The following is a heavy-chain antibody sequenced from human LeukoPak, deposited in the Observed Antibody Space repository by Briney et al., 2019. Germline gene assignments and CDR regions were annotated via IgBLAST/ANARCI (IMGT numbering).Heavy chain of an antibody. J-gene: IGHJ4*02. D-gene: IGHD3-16*01. CDR2: ISGSGGST. CDR1: GFTFSSYA. Sequence: GGSLRLSCAASGFTFSSYAMSWVRQAPGNGLEWVSAISGSGGSTYYADSVKGRFTSSRDNSKNTLYLQMNSLRAEDTAVYYCAKDILFGGGVFDYWGQGTLVTVSS. V-gene: IGHV3-23*01. CDR3: AKDILFGGGVFDY.